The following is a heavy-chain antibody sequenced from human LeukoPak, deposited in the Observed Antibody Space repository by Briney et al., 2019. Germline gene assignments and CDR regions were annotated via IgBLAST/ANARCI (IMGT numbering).Heavy chain of an antibody. J-gene: IGHJ4*02. CDR2: IYTSGST. CDR3: ARISRDGYNCFDY. Sequence: SETLSLTCTVSGGSISSGSYYWSWVRQPAGKGLEWIGRIYTSGSTNYNPSLKSRVTISVDTSKNQFSLKLSSVTAADTAVYYCARISRDGYNCFDYWGQGTLVTVSS. D-gene: IGHD5-24*01. V-gene: IGHV4-61*02. CDR1: GGSISSGSYY.